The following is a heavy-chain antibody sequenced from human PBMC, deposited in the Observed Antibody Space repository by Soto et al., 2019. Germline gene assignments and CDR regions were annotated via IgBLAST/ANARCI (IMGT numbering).Heavy chain of an antibody. D-gene: IGHD6-6*01. CDR3: ARGIAARFLTHYNWFDP. CDR2: INHSGST. V-gene: IGHV4-34*01. Sequence: SETLSLTCAVYGGSFSGYYWSWIRQPPGKGLEWIGEINHSGSTNYNPSLKSRVTISVDTSKNQFSLKLSSVTAADTAVYYCARGIAARFLTHYNWFDPWGQGTLVTVSS. J-gene: IGHJ5*02. CDR1: GGSFSGYY.